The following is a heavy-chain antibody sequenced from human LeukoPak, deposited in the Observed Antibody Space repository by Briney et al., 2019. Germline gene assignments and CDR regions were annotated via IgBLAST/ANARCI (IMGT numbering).Heavy chain of an antibody. CDR3: ARVSLSNFPYFDY. V-gene: IGHV4-59*01. Sequence: SETLSLSCTVSSDSMSRYYWSWIRPPPREGLEWVGYIDFRGSTKYNFSLKSRVTMSVDTSKNQFSLKLTSVTAADTAIYYCARVSLSNFPYFDYWAQGSLVTVSS. CDR1: SDSMSRYY. CDR2: IDFRGST. J-gene: IGHJ4*02. D-gene: IGHD4-11*01.